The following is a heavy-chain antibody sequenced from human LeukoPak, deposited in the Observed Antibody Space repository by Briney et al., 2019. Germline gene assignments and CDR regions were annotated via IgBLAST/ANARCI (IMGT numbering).Heavy chain of an antibody. V-gene: IGHV4-59*01. J-gene: IGHJ3*02. CDR1: GGSISSYY. CDR3: ARGPYDFWSGPDAFDI. Sequence: SETLSLTCTVSGGSISSYYWSWIRQPPGKGLEWIGYIYYSGSTNYNPSLKSRVTISVDTSKNQFSLKLGSVTAADTAVYYCARGPYDFWSGPDAFDIWGQGTMVTVSS. CDR2: IYYSGST. D-gene: IGHD3-3*01.